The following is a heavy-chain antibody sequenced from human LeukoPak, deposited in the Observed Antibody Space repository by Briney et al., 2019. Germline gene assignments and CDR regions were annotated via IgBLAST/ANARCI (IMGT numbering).Heavy chain of an antibody. V-gene: IGHV1-8*03. CDR2: MNPNSGNT. D-gene: IGHD4-17*01. CDR3: ARYGDYVGRYYFDY. J-gene: IGHJ4*02. Sequence: EASVKVSCKASGYTFTSYDINWVRQATGQGLEWMGWMNPNSGNTGYAQKFQGRVTITRNTSISTAYMELSSLRSEDTAVYYCARYGDYVGRYYFDYWGQGTLVTVSS. CDR1: GYTFTSYD.